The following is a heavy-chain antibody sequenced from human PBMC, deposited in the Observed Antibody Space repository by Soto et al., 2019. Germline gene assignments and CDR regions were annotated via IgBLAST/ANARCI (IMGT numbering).Heavy chain of an antibody. D-gene: IGHD3-10*01. Sequence: SETLSLTCTVSGGSISSYYWSWIRQPPGKGLEWIGYIYYSGSTNYNPSLKSRVTISVDTSKNQFSLKLSSVTAADTAVYYCARKPYYYGSGSYSWFDPWGQGTLVTVPQ. V-gene: IGHV4-59*01. CDR3: ARKPYYYGSGSYSWFDP. J-gene: IGHJ5*02. CDR2: IYYSGST. CDR1: GGSISSYY.